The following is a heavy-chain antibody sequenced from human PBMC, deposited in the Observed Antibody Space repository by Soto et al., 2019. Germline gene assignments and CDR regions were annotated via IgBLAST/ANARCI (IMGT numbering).Heavy chain of an antibody. Sequence: PSETLSLTCTVSGGSISSYYWSWIRQPPGKGLEWIGYIYYSGSTNYNPSLKSRVTISVDTSKNQSSLKLSSVTAADTAVYYCARDRGGSSSAFGYWGQGTLVTVSS. CDR3: ARDRGGSSSAFGY. V-gene: IGHV4-59*01. D-gene: IGHD6-6*01. CDR1: GGSISSYY. J-gene: IGHJ4*02. CDR2: IYYSGST.